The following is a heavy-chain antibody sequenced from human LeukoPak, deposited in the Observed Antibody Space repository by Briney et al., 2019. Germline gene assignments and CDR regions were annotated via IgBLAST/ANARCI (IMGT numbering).Heavy chain of an antibody. Sequence: GGSLRLSCAASGFTFTTYWMSWVRQAPGKGLEWVANIKQDGSEKYYMDSVKGRFTISRDNAKNSPFLQMNGLRAEDTAVYYCASRTHFWSGPGGWGQGTLVTVSS. CDR2: IKQDGSEK. V-gene: IGHV3-7*01. J-gene: IGHJ4*02. CDR1: GFTFTTYW. D-gene: IGHD3-3*02. CDR3: ASRTHFWSGPGG.